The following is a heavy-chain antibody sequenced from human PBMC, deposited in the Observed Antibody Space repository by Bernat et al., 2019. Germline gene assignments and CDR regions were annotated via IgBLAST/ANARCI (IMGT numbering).Heavy chain of an antibody. CDR2: ISAYNGNT. D-gene: IGHD2-2*01. Sequence: QVQLVQSGAEVKKPGASVKVSCKASGYTFTSYGISWVRQAPGQGLEWMGWISAYNGNTNYAQKLQGRVTITTDTSTSTAYMELRSLRSDDTAVYYCARGERLDCSSTSCYRYYYYYMDVWGKGTTVTVSS. CDR3: ARGERLDCSSTSCYRYYYYYMDV. V-gene: IGHV1-18*01. J-gene: IGHJ6*03. CDR1: GYTFTSYG.